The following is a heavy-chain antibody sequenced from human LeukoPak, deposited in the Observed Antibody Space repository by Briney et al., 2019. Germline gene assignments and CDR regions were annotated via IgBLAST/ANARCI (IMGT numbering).Heavy chain of an antibody. Sequence: PGGSLRLSCAVSGFTFSRYSMNWVRQAPGKGLEWISSISGSSSYIYYADSVKGRFTISRDNAKNSLYLQMNSLRADDTAVYYRVRDLGIGAVAGWFDPWGQGTLVTVSS. CDR1: GFTFSRYS. CDR2: ISGSSSYI. J-gene: IGHJ5*02. D-gene: IGHD6-19*01. CDR3: VRDLGIGAVAGWFDP. V-gene: IGHV3-21*01.